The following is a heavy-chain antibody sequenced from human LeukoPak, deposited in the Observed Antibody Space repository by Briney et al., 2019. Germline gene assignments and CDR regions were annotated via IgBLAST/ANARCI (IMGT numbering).Heavy chain of an antibody. D-gene: IGHD4-17*01. CDR3: ARVDYGDYRVAY. CDR2: IYYSGST. V-gene: IGHV4-59*01. J-gene: IGHJ4*02. Sequence: SETLSLTCTVSGGSISSYCWSWIRQPPGKGLEWIGYIYYSGSTNYNPSLKSRVTISVDTSKNQFSLKLSSVTAADTAVYYCARVDYGDYRVAYWGQGTLVTVSS. CDR1: GGSISSYC.